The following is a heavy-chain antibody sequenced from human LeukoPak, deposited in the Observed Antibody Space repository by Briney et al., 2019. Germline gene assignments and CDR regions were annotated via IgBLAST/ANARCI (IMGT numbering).Heavy chain of an antibody. V-gene: IGHV4-61*02. Sequence: SSQTLSLTCTVSGGSISSGSYYWSWIRQPAGKGLEWIGRIYTSGSTNYNPSLKSRVTISVDTSKNQFSLKLSSVTAADTAVYYCARITGTTSIRYMDVWGKGTTVTVSS. D-gene: IGHD1-7*01. CDR2: IYTSGST. CDR3: ARITGTTSIRYMDV. CDR1: GGSISSGSYY. J-gene: IGHJ6*03.